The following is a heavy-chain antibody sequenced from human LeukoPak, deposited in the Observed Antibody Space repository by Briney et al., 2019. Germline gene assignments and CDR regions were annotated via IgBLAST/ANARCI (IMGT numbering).Heavy chain of an antibody. J-gene: IGHJ4*02. CDR2: INSDGSST. V-gene: IGHV3-74*01. CDR1: GFTFSSYW. CDR3: ARARIVGADSDY. D-gene: IGHD1-26*01. Sequence: GGSLRLSCAASGFTFSSYWMHWVRQAPGKGQVWVSRINSDGSSTSYADSVKGRFTISRDNARNTLYLQMNSLRAEDTAVYYCARARIVGADSDYWGQGTLVTVSS.